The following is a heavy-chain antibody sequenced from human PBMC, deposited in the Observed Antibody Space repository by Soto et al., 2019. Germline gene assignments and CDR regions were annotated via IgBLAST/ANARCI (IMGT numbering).Heavy chain of an antibody. CDR2: IYYSGST. J-gene: IGHJ4*02. V-gene: IGHV4-59*01. CDR3: AREGAVAY. CDR1: GGSISSYY. Sequence: PSETLSLTCTVSGGSISSYYWSWIRQPPGKGLEWIGYIYYSGSTNYNPSLKSRVTISVDTSKNQFSLKLSSVTAADTAVYYCAREGAVAYWGQGTLVTVSS. D-gene: IGHD6-19*01.